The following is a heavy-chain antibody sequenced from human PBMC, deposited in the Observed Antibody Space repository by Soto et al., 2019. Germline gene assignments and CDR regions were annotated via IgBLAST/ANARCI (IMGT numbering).Heavy chain of an antibody. CDR1: GFTFSNAW. CDR2: IKSKTDGGTT. D-gene: IGHD3-3*01. V-gene: IGHV3-15*07. CDR3: GFWSGYTYYYYGMDV. J-gene: IGHJ6*02. Sequence: PGGSLRLSCAASGFTFSNAWMNWVRQAPGKGLEWVGRIKSKTDGGTTDYAAPVKGRFTISRDDSKNTLYLQMNSLKTEDTAVYYCGFWSGYTYYYYGMDVWGQGPTVTVS.